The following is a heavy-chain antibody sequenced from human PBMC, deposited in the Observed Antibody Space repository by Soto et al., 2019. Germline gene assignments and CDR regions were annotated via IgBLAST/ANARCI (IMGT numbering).Heavy chain of an antibody. Sequence: SETLSLTCTVSGGSISSSSYYWGWIRQPPGKGLEWIGSIYYSGSTYYNPSLKSRVTISVDTSKNQFSLKLSSVTAADTAVYYCARLVNYFDYWGQGTLVTVSS. CDR1: GGSISSSSYY. V-gene: IGHV4-39*01. CDR3: ARLVNYFDY. D-gene: IGHD2-15*01. J-gene: IGHJ4*02. CDR2: IYYSGST.